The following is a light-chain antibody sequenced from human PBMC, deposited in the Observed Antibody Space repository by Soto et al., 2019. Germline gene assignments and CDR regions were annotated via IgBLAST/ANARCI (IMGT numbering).Light chain of an antibody. CDR2: GAS. CDR1: QSVVTN. CDR3: QQYGSSGT. Sequence: EILLTQYPGTLSLSTGDRATLSSRASQSVVTNLAWYQQKPGQAPRLLIYGASSRATGIPDRFSGSGSGTDFTLTISRLEPEDFAVYYCQQYGSSGTFGQGTKVDI. J-gene: IGKJ1*01. V-gene: IGKV3-20*01.